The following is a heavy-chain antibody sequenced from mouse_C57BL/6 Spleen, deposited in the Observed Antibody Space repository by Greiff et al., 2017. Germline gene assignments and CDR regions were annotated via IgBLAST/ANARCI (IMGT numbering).Heavy chain of an antibody. CDR3: ARSLITTVVAPYY. D-gene: IGHD1-1*01. CDR1: GYTFTSYG. CDR2: IYPRSGNT. J-gene: IGHJ2*01. V-gene: IGHV1-81*01. Sequence: QVQLQQSGAELARPGASVKLSCKASGYTFTSYGISWVKQRTGQGLEWIGEIYPRSGNTYYNEKFKGKATLTADKSSSTAYMELRSLTSEDAAVYFCARSLITTVVAPYYWGQGTTLTVSS.